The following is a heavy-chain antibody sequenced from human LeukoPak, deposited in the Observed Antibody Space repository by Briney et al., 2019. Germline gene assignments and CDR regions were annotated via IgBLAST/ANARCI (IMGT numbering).Heavy chain of an antibody. CDR2: ISTYNGDT. Sequence: AASVKVSFKASGYIFTSYGITWVRQAPGQGLEWMGWISTYNGDTNYAQNLQGRVTITTDTSTSTAYMDLRSLRSDDTAVYYCARDTGSSPGDYWGQGTLVTVSS. V-gene: IGHV1-18*01. CDR3: ARDTGSSPGDY. J-gene: IGHJ4*02. D-gene: IGHD1-26*01. CDR1: GYIFTSYG.